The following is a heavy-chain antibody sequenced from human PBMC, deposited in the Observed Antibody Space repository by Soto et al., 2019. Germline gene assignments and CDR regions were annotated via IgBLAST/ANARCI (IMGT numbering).Heavy chain of an antibody. J-gene: IGHJ6*02. CDR1: GYTFTSYS. CDR3: ARDHNFGFILYAMDV. D-gene: IGHD2-15*01. CDR2: INPSSGRT. V-gene: IGHV1-46*01. Sequence: ASVKVSCKASGYTFTSYSMHWVRQAPGQGLEWMGIINPSSGRTSYAQNFQGRVTMTSDTSKSIVYMEMSSLKSEDTAVYYCARDHNFGFILYAMDVWG.